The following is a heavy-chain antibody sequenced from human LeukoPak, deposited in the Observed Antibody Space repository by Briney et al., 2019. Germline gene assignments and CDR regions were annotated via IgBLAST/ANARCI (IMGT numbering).Heavy chain of an antibody. CDR2: ITESGHST. Sequence: GGSLRLSCAASGFGFSRYAMTWVRQAPGKGLEWVSLITESGHSTYYTKSVKGRFTISRDNSKNTLYLQMNSLGVEDTALFCAKGFACAADRCYGLDSWGQGILVIVSS. J-gene: IGHJ4*02. V-gene: IGHV3-23*01. CDR1: GFGFSRYA. CDR3: AKGFACAADRCYGLDS. D-gene: IGHD4/OR15-4a*01.